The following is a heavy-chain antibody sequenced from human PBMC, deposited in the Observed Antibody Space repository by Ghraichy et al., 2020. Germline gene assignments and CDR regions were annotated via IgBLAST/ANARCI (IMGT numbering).Heavy chain of an antibody. Sequence: GGSLRLSCVASGFTFSSTAVSWVRQAPGRGLQWVSAIGGSGGTTYYADSVKGRFTISRDNSKTTLYLQMNSLRAEDTAVYYCAKNKGSGWMYYFDYWGQGTLVTVSS. CDR2: IGGSGGTT. J-gene: IGHJ4*02. CDR1: GFTFSSTA. D-gene: IGHD6-19*01. V-gene: IGHV3-23*01. CDR3: AKNKGSGWMYYFDY.